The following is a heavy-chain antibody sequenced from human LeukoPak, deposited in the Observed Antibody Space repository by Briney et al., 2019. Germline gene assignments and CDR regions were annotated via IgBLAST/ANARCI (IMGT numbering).Heavy chain of an antibody. CDR2: INHSGST. CDR3: ARGNYDILTGYLY. CDR1: GGSFSGYY. Sequence: PSETLSLTCAVYGGSFSGYYWSWIRQPPGKGLEWIGEINHSGSTNYNPSLKSRVTISVDTSKNQFSLKLSSVTAADTAVYYCARGNYDILTGYLYWGQGTLVTVFS. D-gene: IGHD3-9*01. J-gene: IGHJ4*02. V-gene: IGHV4-34*01.